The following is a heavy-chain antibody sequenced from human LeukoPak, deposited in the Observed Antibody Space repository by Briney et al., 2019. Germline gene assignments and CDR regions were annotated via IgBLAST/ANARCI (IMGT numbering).Heavy chain of an antibody. J-gene: IGHJ4*02. CDR3: AKRPGDFWSGYYPYYFDY. V-gene: IGHV3-66*04. CDR2: IYSGGTT. Sequence: GGSLRLSCAASGFTVSSNYMSWVRQAPGKGLEWVSVIYSGGTTYYADSVKGRFTISRDNSKNTLYLQMNSLRAEDTAVYYCAKRPGDFWSGYYPYYFDYWGQGTLVTVSS. CDR1: GFTVSSNY. D-gene: IGHD3-3*01.